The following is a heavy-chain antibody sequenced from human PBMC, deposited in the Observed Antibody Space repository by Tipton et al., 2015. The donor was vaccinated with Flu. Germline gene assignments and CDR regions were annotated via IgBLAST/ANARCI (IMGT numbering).Heavy chain of an antibody. V-gene: IGHV3-30*03. CDR3: ARDLGSEGYFDY. J-gene: IGHJ4*02. CDR1: GFTFSSYS. CDR2: ISYDGSNK. Sequence: SLRLSCAASGFTFSSYSMNWVRQAPGKGLEWVAVISYDGSNKYYADSVKGRFTISRDNSKNTLYLQMNSLRAEDTAVYYCARDLGSEGYFDYWGQGTLITVSS.